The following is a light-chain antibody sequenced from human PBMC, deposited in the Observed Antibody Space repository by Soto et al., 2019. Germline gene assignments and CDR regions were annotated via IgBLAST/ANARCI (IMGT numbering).Light chain of an antibody. J-gene: IGLJ2*01. Sequence: QSALTQPASVSGSPGQTITISXTGTXXDVGGYAYVSWYQQYPGKVPKLVISEVSNRPSGVSHRFSGSRSGNTASLTISGLQAEDEADYHCSSYTSSTTPVFGGGTKLTVL. V-gene: IGLV2-14*01. CDR1: XXDVGGYAY. CDR2: EVS. CDR3: SSYTSSTTPV.